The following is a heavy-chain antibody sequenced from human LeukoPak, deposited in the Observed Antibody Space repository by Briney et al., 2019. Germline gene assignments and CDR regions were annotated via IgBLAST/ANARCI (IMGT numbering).Heavy chain of an antibody. CDR1: GFTFSSYW. D-gene: IGHD6-19*01. V-gene: IGHV3-74*01. CDR3: ARFSGPYSSGWFFDF. J-gene: IGHJ4*02. Sequence: PGGSLRFSCAASGFTFSSYWMHWVRQAPGKGLEWVSRLNGDGSGTSYADSVKGRFTVSRDNAKNTLYLQMNSLRAEDTAVYYCARFSGPYSSGWFFDFWGQGTLVTVSS. CDR2: LNGDGSGT.